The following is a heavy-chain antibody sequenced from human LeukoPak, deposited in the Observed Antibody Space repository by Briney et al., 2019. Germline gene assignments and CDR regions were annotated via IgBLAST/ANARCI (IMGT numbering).Heavy chain of an antibody. Sequence: GGSLRLSCEGSGFTFSNYWMGWVRQAPGKGLQRVANIKTDGSEKYYVDSVKGRFTISRDNAKNSLYPQMNSLRAEDTAVYYCATYSSLNRREFQYWGQGTLLTVSS. D-gene: IGHD3-22*01. CDR3: ATYSSLNRREFQY. CDR1: GFTFSNYW. V-gene: IGHV3-7*01. J-gene: IGHJ1*01. CDR2: IKTDGSEK.